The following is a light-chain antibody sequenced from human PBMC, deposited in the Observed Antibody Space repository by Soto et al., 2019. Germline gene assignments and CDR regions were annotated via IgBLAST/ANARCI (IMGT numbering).Light chain of an antibody. V-gene: IGLV1-40*01. J-gene: IGLJ2*01. CDR2: GNS. Sequence: QSVLTQPPSVSGAPGQRVTISCTGSSSNIGAGYDVHWYQQLPGTAPKLLIYGNSKRPSGVPDRFSGSKSGTSASLAITGLQAEDEADDYGQSYDSSLSVSVFGGGTKLTVL. CDR1: SSNIGAGYD. CDR3: QSYDSSLSVSV.